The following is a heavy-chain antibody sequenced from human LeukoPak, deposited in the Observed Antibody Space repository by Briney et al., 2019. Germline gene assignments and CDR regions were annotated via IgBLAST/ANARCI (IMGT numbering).Heavy chain of an antibody. CDR2: ISSSSSYI. CDR3: ARGCSSSWYSAYYFDY. Sequence: KSGGSLRLSCAASGFTFSSYSMNWVRQAPGKGLEWVSSISSSSSYIYYADSVKGRFTISRDNAKNSLYLQMNSLRAEDTAVYYCARGCSSSWYSAYYFDYWGQGTLVTVSS. D-gene: IGHD6-13*01. V-gene: IGHV3-21*01. J-gene: IGHJ4*02. CDR1: GFTFSSYS.